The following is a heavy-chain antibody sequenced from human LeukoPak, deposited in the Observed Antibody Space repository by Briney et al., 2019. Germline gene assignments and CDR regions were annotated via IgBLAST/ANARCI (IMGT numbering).Heavy chain of an antibody. CDR2: IIPILGIA. CDR3: ARDGDPVVDTAMAIDY. CDR1: GGTFSSYA. Sequence: SVKVSCKASGGTFSSYAISWVRQAPGQGLEWMGRIIPILGIANYAQKFQGRVTITADKSTSTAYMELSSLRSEDTAVHYCARDGDPVVDTAMAIDYWGQGTLVTVSS. J-gene: IGHJ4*02. D-gene: IGHD5-18*01. V-gene: IGHV1-69*04.